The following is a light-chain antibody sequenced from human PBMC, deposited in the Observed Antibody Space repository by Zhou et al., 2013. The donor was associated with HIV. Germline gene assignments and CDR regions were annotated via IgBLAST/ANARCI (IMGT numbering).Light chain of an antibody. CDR3: QQYGSSRYS. Sequence: EIMLTQSPGTLSLSPGVRATLSCRASQSVTSSYLARYQQKPGQAPRLLIYGASSRATGIPDRISGSGSGTDFTLTISRLEPEDFAVYYCQQYGSSRYSFGQGTKLEIK. CDR2: GAS. J-gene: IGKJ2*03. CDR1: QSVTSSY. V-gene: IGKV3-20*01.